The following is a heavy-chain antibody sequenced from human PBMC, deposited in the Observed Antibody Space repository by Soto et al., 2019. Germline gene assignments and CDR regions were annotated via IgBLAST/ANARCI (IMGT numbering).Heavy chain of an antibody. V-gene: IGHV1-46*03. CDR1: GYIFTNFY. J-gene: IGHJ4*02. CDR2: INPNGGST. Sequence: QVQLVQPGAEVKKPGASVKFSCKASGYIFTNFYIHWVRQAPGQGLEWIGIINPNGGSTNYAQNFQGRVTMTRDTSTSTVYMDLSSLRSEDTAVYYGTRGLASGDYWGQGTLITVSS. D-gene: IGHD6-6*01. CDR3: TRGLASGDY.